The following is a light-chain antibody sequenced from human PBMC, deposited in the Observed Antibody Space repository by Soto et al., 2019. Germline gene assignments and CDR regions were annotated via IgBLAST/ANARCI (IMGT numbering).Light chain of an antibody. CDR2: GAS. CDR3: QHYGSSGT. Sequence: EIVLTQCPGTLSLSPGERATLSCRASQSVSNNYLAWYQQKPGQAPRLLIYGASNRATGIPDRFSGSGSGTYFTLTISTLELEDFAVYYCQHYGSSGTFGQGTKVDIK. V-gene: IGKV3-20*01. J-gene: IGKJ1*01. CDR1: QSVSNNY.